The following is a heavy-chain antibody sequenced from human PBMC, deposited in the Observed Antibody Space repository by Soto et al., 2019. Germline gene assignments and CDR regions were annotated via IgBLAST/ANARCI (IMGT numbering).Heavy chain of an antibody. D-gene: IGHD3-10*01. CDR2: IDGSGGIT. Sequence: QLLQSGGGLVQPGWSLTLSCAASGFTFGTTDMSWVRQAPGEGLEWVSTIDGSGGITYYADSVKGRFTISRDNSRNTVYLQMNSLRGDETALYYCVKNSGWFNTWGQGALVTVSS. J-gene: IGHJ5*02. CDR3: VKNSGWFNT. CDR1: GFTFGTTD. V-gene: IGHV3-23*01.